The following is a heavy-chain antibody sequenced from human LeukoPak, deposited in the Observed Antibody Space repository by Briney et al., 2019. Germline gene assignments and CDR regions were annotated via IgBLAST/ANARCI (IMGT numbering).Heavy chain of an antibody. Sequence: PSETLSLTCTVSGGSISSGDYYWSWIRQPPGKGLEWIGYIYYSGSTYYNPSLKSRVTISVDTSKNQFSLKLSSVTAADTAVYYCAGRLLVLVAPTGRVDYYYGMDVWGQGTTVTVSS. J-gene: IGHJ6*02. CDR3: AGRLLVLVAPTGRVDYYYGMDV. D-gene: IGHD2/OR15-2a*01. V-gene: IGHV4-30-4*01. CDR2: IYYSGST. CDR1: GGSISSGDYY.